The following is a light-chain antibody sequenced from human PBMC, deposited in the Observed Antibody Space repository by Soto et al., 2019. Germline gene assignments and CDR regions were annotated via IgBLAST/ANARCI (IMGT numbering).Light chain of an antibody. CDR1: QSCRNS. CDR3: QKYNSAPLT. Sequence: DLQMTQSPSTLSASVGDRVTITCRASQSCRNSLAWYQQKAGKAPTLLIYDASTLQSGVPSRFSGSGSGTEFSLTISSLQPEDVAAYYCQKYNSAPLTFGGGTKVEIK. V-gene: IGKV1-5*01. J-gene: IGKJ4*01. CDR2: DAS.